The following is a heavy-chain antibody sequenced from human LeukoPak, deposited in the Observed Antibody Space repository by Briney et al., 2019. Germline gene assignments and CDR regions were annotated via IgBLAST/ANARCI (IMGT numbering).Heavy chain of an antibody. CDR3: ARQINRDCYDFDS. CDR2: IYYSGST. J-gene: IGHJ4*02. CDR1: GGSISSYY. V-gene: IGHV4-59*08. Sequence: SETLSLTCTVSGGSISSYYWSWIRQPPGKGLEWIGYIYYSGSTNYNPSLKSRVTISVDTSKNPFSLKLSSVSAADTAVYYCARQINRDCYDFDSWGQGTLVTVSS. D-gene: IGHD5-24*01.